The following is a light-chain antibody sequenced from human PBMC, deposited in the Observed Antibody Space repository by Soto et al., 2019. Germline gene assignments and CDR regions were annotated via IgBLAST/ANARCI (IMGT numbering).Light chain of an antibody. CDR1: SSDVGGYNY. Sequence: QSVLTQPASVSGAPGQSITISCTGTSSDVGGYNYVSWYQQHPGKAPKLMISDVVNRPSGVSDRFSGSKSGNTASPTISGLQAEDEADYHCSSYTSSSTYVFGTGTKVNVL. V-gene: IGLV2-14*01. CDR3: SSYTSSSTYV. CDR2: DVV. J-gene: IGLJ1*01.